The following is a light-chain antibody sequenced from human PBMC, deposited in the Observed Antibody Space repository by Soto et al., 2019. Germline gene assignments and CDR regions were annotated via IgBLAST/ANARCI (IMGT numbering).Light chain of an antibody. Sequence: EIVLTQSPATLSLSPGDRAVLSCRASQSVSRSLTWYQHKPGQAPRLLIYDASTRATGIPRRVSCSGSGKDFTLTISSLELEDCAVYYCQQRSNRFGGGTKVEIK. CDR3: QQRSNR. J-gene: IGKJ4*01. V-gene: IGKV3-11*01. CDR1: QSVSRS. CDR2: DAS.